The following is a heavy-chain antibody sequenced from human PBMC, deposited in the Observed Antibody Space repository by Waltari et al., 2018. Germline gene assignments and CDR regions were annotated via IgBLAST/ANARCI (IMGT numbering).Heavy chain of an antibody. V-gene: IGHV4-39*07. CDR3: ARDGTMVQGVLDY. Sequence: QLQLQESGPGLVKPSETLSLTCTVSGGSISSSSYYWGWIRQPPGKGLEWSGSIYYSGSTSYNPSLKSRVTISVDTSKHQFSLKLSSVTAADTAVYYCARDGTMVQGVLDYWGQGTLVTVSS. J-gene: IGHJ4*02. CDR1: GGSISSSSYY. CDR2: IYYSGST. D-gene: IGHD3-10*01.